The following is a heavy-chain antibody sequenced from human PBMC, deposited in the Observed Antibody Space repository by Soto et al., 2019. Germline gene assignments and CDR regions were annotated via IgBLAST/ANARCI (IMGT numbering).Heavy chain of an antibody. CDR3: AKDGDILSGYPEYFQH. V-gene: IGHV3-23*01. D-gene: IGHD3-9*01. CDR1: GFTFSSYA. CDR2: ISGGGGST. J-gene: IGHJ1*01. Sequence: EVQLLESGGGLVQPGGSLRLSCAASGFTFSSYAMSWVSQAPGKGLECVSSISGGGGSTYYADSVKGRFTISRDNSKNTLYLQMNSLRAEDTAVYYCAKDGDILSGYPEYFQHWGQGTLVTVSS.